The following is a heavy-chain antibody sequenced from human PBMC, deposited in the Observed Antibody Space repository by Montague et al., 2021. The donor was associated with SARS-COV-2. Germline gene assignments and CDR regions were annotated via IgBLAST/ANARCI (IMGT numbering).Heavy chain of an antibody. Sequence: SLRLSCAASGFTFDDYGMSWVRQAPGKGLEWVSGIKRKGDSTGYEGSVKGRFTISRDNAKNSLYLQMNSLRAEDTALYYCVRGAAAGPFDFWGQGTLVTVSS. CDR2: IKRKGDST. V-gene: IGHV3-20*04. CDR3: VRGAAAGPFDF. J-gene: IGHJ4*02. CDR1: GFTFDDYG. D-gene: IGHD6-13*01.